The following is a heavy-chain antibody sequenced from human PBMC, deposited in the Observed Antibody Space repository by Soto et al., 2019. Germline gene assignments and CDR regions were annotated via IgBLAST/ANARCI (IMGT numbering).Heavy chain of an antibody. CDR2: INHSGST. CDR3: ARVETAAAGTGTGYFDY. Sequence: TLSLTCAVYGGSFSGYYWSWIRQPPGKGLEWIGEINHSGSTNYNPSLKSRVTISVDTSKNQFSLKLSSVTAADTAVYYCARVETAAAGTGTGYFDYWGQGTLVTVSS. D-gene: IGHD6-13*01. CDR1: GGSFSGYY. J-gene: IGHJ4*02. V-gene: IGHV4-34*01.